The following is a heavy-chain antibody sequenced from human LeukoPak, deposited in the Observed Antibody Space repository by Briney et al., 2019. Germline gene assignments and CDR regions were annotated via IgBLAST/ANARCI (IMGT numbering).Heavy chain of an antibody. J-gene: IGHJ4*02. CDR3: VRSNWHFDL. Sequence: GGSLRLSCVASGFTLSNFRMHWVRQGPEKGLVWVSRISGDGSTTDHADSVKGRFTISRDNAKNTLYLQMNSLRAEDTAVYYCVRSNWHFDLWGQGTPVTVSS. CDR1: GFTLSNFR. CDR2: ISGDGSTT. D-gene: IGHD7-27*01. V-gene: IGHV3-74*01.